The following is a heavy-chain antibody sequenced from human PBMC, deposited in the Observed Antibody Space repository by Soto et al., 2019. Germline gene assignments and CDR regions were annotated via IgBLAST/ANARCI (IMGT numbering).Heavy chain of an antibody. V-gene: IGHV4-59*08. Sequence: SETLSLTCTVSGGSIRTYHWSWIRQPPGKGLEWIGYIHSGGSTKNPSLKSRVTISEDTSNNQFSLRLSSVTAADTAVYYCARHHSENYYDGLLDSWGQEMLVT. J-gene: IGHJ4*02. CDR2: IHSGGST. CDR3: ARHHSENYYDGLLDS. CDR1: GGSIRTYH. D-gene: IGHD3-16*01.